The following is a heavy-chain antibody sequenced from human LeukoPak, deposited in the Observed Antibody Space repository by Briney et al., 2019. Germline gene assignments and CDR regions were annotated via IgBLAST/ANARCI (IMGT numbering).Heavy chain of an antibody. CDR3: ARELIAGKGFDS. CDR2: INPNSGGT. J-gene: IGHJ4*02. Sequence: ASVKVSCKASGYTFTGYYMHWVRQAPGQGLEWMGWINPNSGGTNYAQKFQGRVTMTRDTSISTAYMELSRLRSDDTAVYYCARELIAGKGFDSWGQGTLVTVSS. V-gene: IGHV1-2*02. CDR1: GYTFTGYY.